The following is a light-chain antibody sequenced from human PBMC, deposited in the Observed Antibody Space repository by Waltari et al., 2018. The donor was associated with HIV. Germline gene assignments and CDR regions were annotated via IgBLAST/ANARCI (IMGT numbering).Light chain of an antibody. CDR2: EVN. Sequence: QSALTQPAPVSGSFGQSITNSCTGTSSDVGAYNSVSWYQQRPGKVPKLLIYEVNSRPSGIDNRFSGSKSGNTASLTISGLQVEDEADYYCSSFTGSNTYVFGSGTKVTVL. J-gene: IGLJ1*01. V-gene: IGLV2-14*01. CDR3: SSFTGSNTYV. CDR1: SSDVGAYNS.